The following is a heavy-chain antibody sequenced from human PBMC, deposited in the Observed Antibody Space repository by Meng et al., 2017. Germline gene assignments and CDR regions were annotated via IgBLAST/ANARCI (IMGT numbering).Heavy chain of an antibody. J-gene: IGHJ4*01. CDR1: VYSLSTSGVG. Sequence: DPTLVTSTHTLMPTCTFSVYSLSTSGVGVRWIRQPPGKALEWLALIYWNDDKRYSPSLKSRFTITKDTSKNQVVLTMNNMDPVDTATYYCANIFSVTQYRRPVYYFDYWGHGTLVTVSS. CDR2: IYWNDDK. D-gene: IGHD4-17*01. V-gene: IGHV2-5*01. CDR3: ANIFSVTQYRRPVYYFDY.